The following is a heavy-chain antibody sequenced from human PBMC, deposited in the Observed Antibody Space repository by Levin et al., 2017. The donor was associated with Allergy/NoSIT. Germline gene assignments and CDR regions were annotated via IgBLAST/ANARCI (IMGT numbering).Heavy chain of an antibody. Sequence: GGSLRLSCAASGFTFSNAWMSWVRQAPGKGLEWVGRIKSKTDGGTTDYAAPVKGRFTISRDDSKNTLYLQMNSLKTEDTAVYYCTTDGGYDYVWGSYRLYDYGMDVWGQGTTVTVSS. CDR2: IKSKTDGGTT. D-gene: IGHD3-16*02. J-gene: IGHJ6*02. CDR1: GFTFSNAW. V-gene: IGHV3-15*01. CDR3: TTDGGYDYVWGSYRLYDYGMDV.